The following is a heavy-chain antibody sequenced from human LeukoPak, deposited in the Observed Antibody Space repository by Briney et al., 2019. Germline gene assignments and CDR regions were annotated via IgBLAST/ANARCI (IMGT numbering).Heavy chain of an antibody. CDR2: MNPNSGNT. J-gene: IGHJ4*02. Sequence: ASVKVSCKASGYTFTGYDINWVRQAPGQGLEWMGWMNPNSGNTGYAQKFQGRVTITRNTSISTAYMELSSLRSEDTAVYYCARGTRDCSSTSCLYYFDYWGQGTLVTVSS. V-gene: IGHV1-8*03. CDR1: GYTFTGYD. CDR3: ARGTRDCSSTSCLYYFDY. D-gene: IGHD2-2*01.